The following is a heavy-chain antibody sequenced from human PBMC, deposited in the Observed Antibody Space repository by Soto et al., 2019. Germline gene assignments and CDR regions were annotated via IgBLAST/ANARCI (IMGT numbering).Heavy chain of an antibody. V-gene: IGHV1-58*02. D-gene: IGHD2-15*01. CDR2: IVVASGQT. Sequence: ASVKVSCKASGSGFINSGIQWVRQAHGQRLEWVGWIVVASGQTNYAQNFRGRVAITRDTSTATAYIELTGLTSEDTAVYFCSADRPDIGVGWWVWGQGTTVTVSS. CDR3: SADRPDIGVGWWV. J-gene: IGHJ6*02. CDR1: GSGFINSG.